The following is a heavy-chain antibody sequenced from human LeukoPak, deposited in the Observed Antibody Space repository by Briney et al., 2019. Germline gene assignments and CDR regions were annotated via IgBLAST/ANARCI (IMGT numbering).Heavy chain of an antibody. CDR1: GFAFSIFE. CDR2: ISSSGGTI. V-gene: IGHV3-48*03. D-gene: IGHD6-19*01. J-gene: IGHJ4*02. CDR3: ARVQRGIAVALDY. Sequence: GGSLRLSCTASGFAFSIFEMNWVRQAPGKGLEWVSYISSSGGTIYYADSVKGRFTISRDNVKNLLYLQMNSLRAEDTAVYYCARVQRGIAVALDYWGQGTLATVSS.